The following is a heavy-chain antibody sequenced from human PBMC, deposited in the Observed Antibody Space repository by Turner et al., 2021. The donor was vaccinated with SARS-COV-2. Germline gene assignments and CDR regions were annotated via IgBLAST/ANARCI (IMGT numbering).Heavy chain of an antibody. CDR3: ARQGDYYDSSGYYPDAFDI. J-gene: IGHJ3*02. CDR2: ISSSSSYI. Sequence: EVQLVESGGGLVKPGGSLRLPCAASGFTFSSYTMDWVRQAPGKGLEWVSSISSSSSYIYYADSVKGRFTSSRDNAKNSLYLQMNSLRAEDTAVFYCARQGDYYDSSGYYPDAFDIWGQGTMVTVSS. D-gene: IGHD3-22*01. CDR1: GFTFSSYT. V-gene: IGHV3-21*01.